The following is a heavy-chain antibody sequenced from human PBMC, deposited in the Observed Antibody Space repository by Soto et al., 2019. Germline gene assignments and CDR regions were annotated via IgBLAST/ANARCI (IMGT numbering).Heavy chain of an antibody. D-gene: IGHD3-10*01. CDR1: GYTFTSYA. V-gene: IGHV1-3*01. Sequence: VKVSCKASGYTFTSYAMHWVRQAPGQRLEWMGWINAGNGNTKYSQKFQGRVTITRDTSASTAYMELSSLRSEDTAVYYCARDRLWFGERDYYYYGMDVWGQGTTVTVSS. CDR3: ARDRLWFGERDYYYYGMDV. J-gene: IGHJ6*02. CDR2: INAGNGNT.